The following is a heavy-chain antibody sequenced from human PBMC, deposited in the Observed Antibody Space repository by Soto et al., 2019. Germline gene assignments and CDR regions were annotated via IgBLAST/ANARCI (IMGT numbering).Heavy chain of an antibody. V-gene: IGHV3-49*04. CDR2: ISSQAFGGTT. CDR1: GFTFDDYA. CDR3: ATVYFYDCSAHYYFDY. D-gene: IGHD3-22*01. Sequence: SLRPSCTVSGFTFDDYAMSWVRQAPGKGLEWVGFISSQAFGGTTEYAASVEGRFTISTDESKTIAYLQMNSLKAADTAVYFCATVYFYDCSAHYYFDYWGQGTLVTVSS. J-gene: IGHJ4*02.